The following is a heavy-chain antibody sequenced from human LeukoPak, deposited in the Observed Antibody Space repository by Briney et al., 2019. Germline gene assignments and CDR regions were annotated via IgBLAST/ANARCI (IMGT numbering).Heavy chain of an antibody. V-gene: IGHV4-39*07. CDR1: GGSISSSYYY. J-gene: IGHJ4*02. D-gene: IGHD6-6*01. CDR2: IYHSGST. CDR3: ARAEYSSSRHLGY. Sequence: PSETLSLTCTVSGGSISSSYYYWGWIRQPPGKGLEWIGEIYHSGSTNYNPSLKSRVTISVDKSKNQFSLKLSSVTAADTAVYYCARAEYSSSRHLGYWGQGTLVTVSS.